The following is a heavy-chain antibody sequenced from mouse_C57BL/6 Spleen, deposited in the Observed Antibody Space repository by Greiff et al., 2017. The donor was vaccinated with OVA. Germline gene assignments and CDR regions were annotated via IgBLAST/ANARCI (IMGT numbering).Heavy chain of an antibody. D-gene: IGHD1-1*01. V-gene: IGHV14-1*01. CDR3: TTWRHYYGSSPWFAY. Sequence: EVKLMESGAELVRPGASVKLSCTASGFNITDYYMHWVKQRPEQGLEWIGRIDPEDGDTEYAPKFQGKATMTADTSSNTAYLQLSSLTSEDTAVYYCTTWRHYYGSSPWFAYWGKGTLVTVSA. J-gene: IGHJ3*01. CDR1: GFNITDYY. CDR2: IDPEDGDT.